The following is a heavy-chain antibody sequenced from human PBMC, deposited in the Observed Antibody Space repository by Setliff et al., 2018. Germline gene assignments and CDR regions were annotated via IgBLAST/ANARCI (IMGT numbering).Heavy chain of an antibody. CDR3: ARIRGEAALGGYYYYYGMDV. Sequence: SGPTLVNPTQTLTLTCTFSGFSLSTSRMCVSWIRQPPGKALEWLARIDWDDDKYYSTSLKTRLTISKDTSKNQVVLTMTNMDPVDTATYYCARIRGEAALGGYYYYYGMDVWGQGTTVTVSS. V-gene: IGHV2-70*11. CDR2: IDWDDDK. J-gene: IGHJ6*02. D-gene: IGHD3-16*01. CDR1: GFSLSTSRMC.